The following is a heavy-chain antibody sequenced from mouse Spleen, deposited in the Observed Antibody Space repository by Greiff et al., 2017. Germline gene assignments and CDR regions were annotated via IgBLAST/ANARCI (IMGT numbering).Heavy chain of an antibody. D-gene: IGHD2-3*01. V-gene: IGHV14-4*01. Sequence: EVKLQESGAELVRPGASVKLSCTASGFNIKDDYMHWVKQRPEQGLEWIGWIDPENGDTEYASKFQGKATITADTSSNTAYLQLSSLTSEDTAVYYCTGDGYYGAYWGQGTLVTVSA. J-gene: IGHJ3*01. CDR2: IDPENGDT. CDR1: GFNIKDDY. CDR3: TGDGYYGAY.